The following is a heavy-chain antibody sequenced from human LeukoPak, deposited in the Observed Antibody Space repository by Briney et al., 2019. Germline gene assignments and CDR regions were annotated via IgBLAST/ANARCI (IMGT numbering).Heavy chain of an antibody. CDR2: IRYDGSNK. J-gene: IGHJ4*02. Sequence: TGGSLRLSCAASGFTFSSYGMHWARQAPGKGLEWVAFIRYDGSNKYYADSVKGRFTISRDNSKNTLYLQMNSLRAEDTAVYYCATASAVGYSSGWYNFNYWGQGTLVTVSS. CDR3: ATASAVGYSSGWYNFNY. D-gene: IGHD6-19*01. CDR1: GFTFSSYG. V-gene: IGHV3-30*02.